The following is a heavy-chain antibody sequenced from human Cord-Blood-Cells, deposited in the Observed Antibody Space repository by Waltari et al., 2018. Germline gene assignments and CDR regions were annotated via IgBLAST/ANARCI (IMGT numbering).Heavy chain of an antibody. J-gene: IGHJ4*02. CDR3: ARVPGWSYYFDY. D-gene: IGHD2-15*01. CDR1: GFTFRRHS. Sequence: EVQLVESGGGLVKPGGSLRLSCAASGFTFRRHSMNWVRQAHGKGLEWVSSISSSSSYIYYADSVKGRFTISRDNAKNSLYLQMNSLRAEDTAVYYCARVPGWSYYFDYWGQGTLVTVSS. CDR2: ISSSSSYI. V-gene: IGHV3-21*01.